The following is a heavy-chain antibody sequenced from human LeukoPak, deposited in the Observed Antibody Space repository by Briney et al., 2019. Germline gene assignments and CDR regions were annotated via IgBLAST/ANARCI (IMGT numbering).Heavy chain of an antibody. CDR2: IYTSGST. CDR3: ARGVVPAAIGAFDI. D-gene: IGHD2-2*01. CDR1: GGSISSGSYY. V-gene: IGHV4-61*02. Sequence: SETLSLTCTVSGGSISSGSYYWRWLRQPAGRGREWIGRIYTSGSTNYNPSLKSRVTISVDTSKNQFSLKLSSVTAADTAVYYCARGVVPAAIGAFDIWGQGTMVTVSS. J-gene: IGHJ3*02.